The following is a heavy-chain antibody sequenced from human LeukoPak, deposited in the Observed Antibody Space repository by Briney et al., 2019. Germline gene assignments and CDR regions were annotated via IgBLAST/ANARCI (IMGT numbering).Heavy chain of an antibody. CDR1: GYTFTSYG. CDR2: ISAYNGNT. J-gene: IGHJ4*02. V-gene: IGHV1-18*04. D-gene: IGHD2-15*01. CDR3: ARDLLGYCSGGSCCLHY. Sequence: ASVKVSCKASGYTFTSYGISWVRQAPGQGLEWMGWISAYNGNTNYAQELQGRVTMTTDTSTSTAYMELRSLRSDDTAVYYCARDLLGYCSGGSCCLHYWGQGTLVTVSS.